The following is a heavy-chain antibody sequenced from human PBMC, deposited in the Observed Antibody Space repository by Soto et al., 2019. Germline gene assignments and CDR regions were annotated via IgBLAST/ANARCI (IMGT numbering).Heavy chain of an antibody. CDR3: ARDDVPYDSNDFKSFDI. V-gene: IGHV3-30-3*01. Sequence: GGSLRLSCAASGFTFSSYAMHWVRQAPGKGLEWVAVVSFDGSNKYYADSVKGRFTISRDNSRNTLYLQMNGLRADDTALYYCARDDVPYDSNDFKSFDIWGQGTMVTVSS. D-gene: IGHD3-22*01. CDR2: VSFDGSNK. CDR1: GFTFSSYA. J-gene: IGHJ3*02.